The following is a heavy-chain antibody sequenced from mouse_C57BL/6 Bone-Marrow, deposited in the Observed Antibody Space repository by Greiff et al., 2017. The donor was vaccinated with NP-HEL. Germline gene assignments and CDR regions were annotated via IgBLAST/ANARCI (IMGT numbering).Heavy chain of an antibody. Sequence: VKLMESGAELVKPGASVKMSCKASGYTFTSYWITWVKQRPGQGLEWIGDIYPGSGSTNYNEKFKSKATLAVDTSSSTAYMQLSSLTSEDSAVYYCASYYYGSSQIYYFDYWGQGTTLTVSS. CDR1: GYTFTSYW. CDR2: IYPGSGST. V-gene: IGHV1-55*01. J-gene: IGHJ2*01. D-gene: IGHD1-1*01. CDR3: ASYYYGSSQIYYFDY.